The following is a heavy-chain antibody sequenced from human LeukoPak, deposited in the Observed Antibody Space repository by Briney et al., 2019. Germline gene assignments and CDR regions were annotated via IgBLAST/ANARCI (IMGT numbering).Heavy chain of an antibody. Sequence: NPSETLSLTCAVYGGSFSGYYWSWIRQPPGKGLEWIGEINHSGSTNYNPSLKSRVTISVDTSKNQFSLKLSSVTAADTAVYYCAKGHGYYAFDIWGQGTMVTVSS. D-gene: IGHD1-1*01. CDR3: AKGHGYYAFDI. V-gene: IGHV4-34*01. CDR1: GGSFSGYY. CDR2: INHSGST. J-gene: IGHJ3*02.